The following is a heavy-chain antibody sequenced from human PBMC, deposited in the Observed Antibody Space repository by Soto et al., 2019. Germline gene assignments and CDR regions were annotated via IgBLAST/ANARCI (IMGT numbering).Heavy chain of an antibody. J-gene: IGHJ4*02. D-gene: IGHD4-17*01. CDR3: QLSTVTDPFDY. CDR2: ISYDGSNK. Sequence: GGSLRLSCAASGFTFSSYGMHWVRQAPGKGLEWVAVISYDGSNKYYADSVNGRFTISRDNSKNTLYLQMNSLRAEDTAVYYCQLSTVTDPFDYWGQGTLVTVSS. V-gene: IGHV3-30*03. CDR1: GFTFSSYG.